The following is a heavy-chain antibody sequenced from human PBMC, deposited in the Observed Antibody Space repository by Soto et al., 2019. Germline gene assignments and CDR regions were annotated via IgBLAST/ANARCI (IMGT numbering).Heavy chain of an antibody. CDR2: MYNTGST. D-gene: IGHD3-10*01. J-gene: IGHJ4*02. CDR1: GGSLGRYY. V-gene: IGHV4-59*12. Sequence: PSETVSLTCTVSGGSLGRYYWRWIRQSPGKGLEWIGYMYNTGSTVYNPSLKRRVTISVDTSKNQFSLKLTSVTAADTAVYYCTIRKITSFFDYSGQGTLLSVSS. CDR3: TIRKITSFFDY.